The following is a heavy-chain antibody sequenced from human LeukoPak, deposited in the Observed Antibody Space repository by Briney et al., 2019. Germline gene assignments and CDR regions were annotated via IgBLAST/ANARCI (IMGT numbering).Heavy chain of an antibody. CDR2: INPNSGGT. J-gene: IGHJ4*02. CDR3: ARAELPDTAMVSLDY. CDR1: GYTFSGYY. D-gene: IGHD5-18*01. V-gene: IGHV1-2*02. Sequence: GASVKVSCKASGYTFSGYYMHWVRQAPGQGLEWVGWINPNSGGTNYAQKFQGRVTMTRDTSISTAYMELSRLRSDDTAVYYCARAELPDTAMVSLDYWGQGTLVTVSS.